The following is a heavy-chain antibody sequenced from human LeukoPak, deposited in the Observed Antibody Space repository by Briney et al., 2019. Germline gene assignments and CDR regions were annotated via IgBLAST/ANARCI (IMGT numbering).Heavy chain of an antibody. Sequence: SETLSLTCTVSGDSMTSSNHYWVWSRQPPGKGLEWIGSIYYGGSTYYNPSLKSRVTISQDTSKNQFSLKVNTVTAADTAVYHCARRSHCTGDSCYPVWGQGTTVTVSS. D-gene: IGHD2-15*01. J-gene: IGHJ6*02. CDR3: ARRSHCTGDSCYPV. CDR2: IYYGGST. CDR1: GDSMTSSNHY. V-gene: IGHV4-39*01.